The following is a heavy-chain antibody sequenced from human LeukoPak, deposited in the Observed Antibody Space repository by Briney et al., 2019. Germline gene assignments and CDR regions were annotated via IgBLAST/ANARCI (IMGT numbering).Heavy chain of an antibody. CDR2: INHSGRT. V-gene: IGHV4-34*01. CDR1: GGSLSGYY. D-gene: IGHD3-3*01. CDR3: AILTIFGVVIRGVYYYMDV. Sequence: SETLSLTCAVYGGSLSGYYWSWVRQLPGKGVEWVGEINHSGRTNYNPSLKSRVTISVETSKNQFSLKLSSVTAADTAVYDCAILTIFGVVIRGVYYYMDVWGKGTTVTVSS. J-gene: IGHJ6*03.